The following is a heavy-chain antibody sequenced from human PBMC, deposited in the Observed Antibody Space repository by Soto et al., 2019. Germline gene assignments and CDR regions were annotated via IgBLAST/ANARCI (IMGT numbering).Heavy chain of an antibody. CDR3: ARTDKFNSQSSGWANRFDC. Sequence: SGGSLRLSCAASGFTFSNYAMTWVRQAPGEGLEWVSTITPTGVTYYGDTVKGRFTISRDNSKSTLFLQMNSLRAEDTAIYYCARTDKFNSQSSGWANRFDCWGQGTLVTVSS. V-gene: IGHV3-23*01. D-gene: IGHD6-19*01. CDR2: ITPTGVT. J-gene: IGHJ4*02. CDR1: GFTFSNYA.